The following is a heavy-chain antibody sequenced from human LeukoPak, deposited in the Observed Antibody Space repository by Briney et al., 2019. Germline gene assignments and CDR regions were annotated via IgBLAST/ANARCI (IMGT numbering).Heavy chain of an antibody. CDR2: ISSSSSYI. J-gene: IGHJ6*03. V-gene: IGHV3-21*01. D-gene: IGHD6-13*01. CDR3: ARQQLGPHYYYYYMDV. Sequence: GGSLRLSCAASGFTFSSYSMNWVRQAPGKGLEWVSSISSSSSYIYYADSVKGRFTISRDNAKNSLYLQMNSLRAEDTAVYYCARQQLGPHYYYYYMDVWGKGTTVTVSS. CDR1: GFTFSSYS.